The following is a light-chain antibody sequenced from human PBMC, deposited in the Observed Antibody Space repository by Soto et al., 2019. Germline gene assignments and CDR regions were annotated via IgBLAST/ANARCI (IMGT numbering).Light chain of an antibody. CDR3: QQYGSSSIT. J-gene: IGKJ5*01. CDR2: AAS. CDR1: QSVSSSY. Sequence: EIVLTQSPGTLSLSPGERATLSCRASQSVSSSYLAWYQQKPGQAPRLLIYAASIRATDIPDRLSGSGSGTDFTVTISRLETEELAVFYCQQYGSSSITFGQGTRLEIK. V-gene: IGKV3-20*01.